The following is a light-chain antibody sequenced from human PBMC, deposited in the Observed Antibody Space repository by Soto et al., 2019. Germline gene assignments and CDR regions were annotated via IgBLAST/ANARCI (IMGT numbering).Light chain of an antibody. V-gene: IGLV2-23*03. CDR1: SSDVGSYNL. CDR3: CSYAGSSTFV. J-gene: IGLJ2*01. Sequence: QSALTQPASVSGSPGQSITISCTGSSSDVGSYNLVSWYQHHPGKAPKLLIYKGSERPSGVSDRFSGSKSGNTASLTISGLQAEDESDYYCCSYAGSSTFVFGGGTKLNVL. CDR2: KGS.